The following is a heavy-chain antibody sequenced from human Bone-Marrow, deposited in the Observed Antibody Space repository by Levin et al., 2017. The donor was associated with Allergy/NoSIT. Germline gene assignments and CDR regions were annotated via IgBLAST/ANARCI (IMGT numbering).Heavy chain of an antibody. CDR1: GGTFSSYA. V-gene: IGHV1-69*06. D-gene: IGHD2-15*01. CDR2: IIPIFGTA. CDR3: ARAVSGGSYGGGY. J-gene: IGHJ4*02. Sequence: SVKVSCKASGGTFSSYAISWVRQAPGQGLEWMGGIIPIFGTANYAQKFQGRVTITADKSTSTAYMELSSLRSEDTAVYYCARAVSGGSYGGGYWGQGTLVTVSS.